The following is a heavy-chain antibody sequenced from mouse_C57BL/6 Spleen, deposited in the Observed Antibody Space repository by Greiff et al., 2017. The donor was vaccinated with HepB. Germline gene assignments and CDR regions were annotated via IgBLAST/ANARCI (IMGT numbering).Heavy chain of an antibody. CDR1: GYTFTSYW. CDR2: IDPSDSYT. D-gene: IGHD4-1*01. CDR3: ARWEGGNYFDY. Sequence: QVQLKQPGAELVMPGASVKLSCKASGYTFTSYWMHWVKQRPGQGLEWIGEIDPSDSYTNYNQKFKGKSTLTVDKSSSTAYMQLSSLTSEDSAVYYCARWEGGNYFDYWGQGTTLTVSS. J-gene: IGHJ2*01. V-gene: IGHV1-69*01.